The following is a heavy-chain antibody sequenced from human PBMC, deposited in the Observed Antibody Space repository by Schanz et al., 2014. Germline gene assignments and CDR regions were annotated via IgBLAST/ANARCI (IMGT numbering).Heavy chain of an antibody. V-gene: IGHV1-69*09. J-gene: IGHJ4*02. CDR1: GYTFTSDS. CDR2: IIPILGIA. D-gene: IGHD2-21*01. Sequence: QVQLVQSGAEVKKPGASVKVSCKASGYTFTSDSMHWVRQAPGQGLEWMGRIIPILGIANYAQKFQGRVTITADTSTTTAYMELSGLRSEDTAVYYCARDRLECGAECYSVEVFEIWGQGTLVTVSS. CDR3: ARDRLECGAECYSVEVFEI.